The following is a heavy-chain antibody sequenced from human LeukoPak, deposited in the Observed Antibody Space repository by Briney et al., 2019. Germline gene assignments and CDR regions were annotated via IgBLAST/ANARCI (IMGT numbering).Heavy chain of an antibody. V-gene: IGHV4-38-2*02. CDR3: ARYYRGEYYYDSSGYAYDAFDI. J-gene: IGHJ3*02. CDR1: GYSISSGYY. CDR2: IYHSGST. D-gene: IGHD3-22*01. Sequence: SETLPLTCTVSGYSISSGYYWGWIRQPPGKGLEWIGSIYHSGSTYYNPSLKSRVTISVDTSKNQFSLKLSSVTAADTAVYYCARYYRGEYYYDSSGYAYDAFDIWGQGTMVTVSS.